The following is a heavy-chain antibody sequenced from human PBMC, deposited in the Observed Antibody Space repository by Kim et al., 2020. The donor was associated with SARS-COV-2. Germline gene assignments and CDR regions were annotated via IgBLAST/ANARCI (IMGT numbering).Heavy chain of an antibody. CDR3: ARFVPDGSGAGEKDYYYGMDV. Sequence: SETLSLTCTVSGGSISSGGYYWSWIRQHPGKGLEWIGYIYYSGSTYYNPSLKSRVTISVDTSKNQFSLKLSSVTAADTAVYYCARFVPDGSGAGEKDYYYGMDVWGQGTTVTVSS. D-gene: IGHD3-10*01. CDR1: GGSISSGGYY. CDR2: IYYSGST. J-gene: IGHJ6*02. V-gene: IGHV4-31*03.